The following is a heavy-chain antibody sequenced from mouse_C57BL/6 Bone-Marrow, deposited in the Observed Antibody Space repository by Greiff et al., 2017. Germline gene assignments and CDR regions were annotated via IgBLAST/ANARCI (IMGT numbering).Heavy chain of an antibody. J-gene: IGHJ4*01. CDR3: ARSGWLLRYAMDY. D-gene: IGHD2-3*01. CDR2: IYPRSGNT. CDR1: GYTFTSYG. Sequence: VQLQQPGAELVKPGASVKLSCKASGYTFTSYGISWVKQRTGQGLEWIGEIYPRSGNTYYNEKFKGKATLTADKSSSTAYMELRSLTSEDSAVYFCARSGWLLRYAMDYWGQGTSVTVSS. V-gene: IGHV1-81*01.